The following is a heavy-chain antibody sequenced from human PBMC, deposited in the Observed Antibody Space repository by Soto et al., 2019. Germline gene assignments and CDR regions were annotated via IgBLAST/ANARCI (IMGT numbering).Heavy chain of an antibody. CDR1: GFTFSTYE. CDR2: ISSSGSTI. J-gene: IGHJ6*02. D-gene: IGHD3-3*01. CDR3: ARGPLDYDFWSGYVDV. Sequence: VASLRPSCEASGFTFSTYEMNWVRQAPWKGLERVSYISSSGSTIYYADSVKGRFTIYRDNAKNSLYLQMNSLRAEDTAVYYCARGPLDYDFWSGYVDVWGQGSTVTVS. V-gene: IGHV3-48*03.